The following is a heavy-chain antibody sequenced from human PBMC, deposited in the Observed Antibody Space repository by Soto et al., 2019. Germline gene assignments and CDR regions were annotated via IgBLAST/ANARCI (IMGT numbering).Heavy chain of an antibody. D-gene: IGHD3-9*01. J-gene: IGHJ6*02. CDR2: FDPEDGET. CDR3: ATKRPYYDILTERSYGMDV. V-gene: IGHV1-24*01. Sequence: ASVKVSCKVSGYTLTELSMHWVRQAPGKGLEWMGGFDPEDGETIYAQKFQGRVTMTEDTSTDTAYMELSSLRSEDTAVYYCATKRPYYDILTERSYGMDVWGQGTTVTVSS. CDR1: GYTLTELS.